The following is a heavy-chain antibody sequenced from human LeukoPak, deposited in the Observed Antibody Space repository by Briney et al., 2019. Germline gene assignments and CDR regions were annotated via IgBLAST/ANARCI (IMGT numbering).Heavy chain of an antibody. CDR2: IYPGDSDT. V-gene: IGHV5-51*01. CDR1: GYSFTSYW. CDR3: ARGEDSGWSRGGAFGI. D-gene: IGHD6-19*01. Sequence: GESLKISCKGSGYSFTSYWIGWVRQMPGKGLEWMGIIYPGDSDTRYSPSFQGQVTISADKSISTAYLQWSSLKASDTAMYYCARGEDSGWSRGGAFGIWGQGTMVTVSS. J-gene: IGHJ3*02.